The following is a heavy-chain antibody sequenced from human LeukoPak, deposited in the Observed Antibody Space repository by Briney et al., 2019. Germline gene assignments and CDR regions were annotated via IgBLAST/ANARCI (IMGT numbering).Heavy chain of an antibody. CDR2: INPNSGGT. CDR3: ARAGSYYYGSGSYLPRGFDY. D-gene: IGHD3-10*01. V-gene: IGHV1-2*02. J-gene: IGHJ4*02. CDR1: GYTFTGYY. Sequence: ASVKVSCRASGYTFTGYYMHWVRQAPGQGLEWMGWINPNSGGTNYAQKFQGRVTMTRDTSISTAYMELSRLRSEDTAVYYCARAGSYYYGSGSYLPRGFDYWGQGTLVTVSS.